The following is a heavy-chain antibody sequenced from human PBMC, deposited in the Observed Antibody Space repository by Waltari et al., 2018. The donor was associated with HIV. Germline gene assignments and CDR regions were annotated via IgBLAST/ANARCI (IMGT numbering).Heavy chain of an antibody. CDR1: GFTFRLYA. V-gene: IGHV3-30*17. Sequence: QVQLVESGGGVVQSGWSLRRYCAASGFTFRLYALHVARQATSRGQGWVAFIKYEESNKTNAESGKAPFTITRENPKNPMYLQKNSLRREDTAVYYGARDHDLWGAPGGGGAFDIWGQGTMVTVSS. CDR2: IKYEESNK. D-gene: IGHD3-10*01. CDR3: ARDHDLWGAPGGGGAFDI. J-gene: IGHJ3*02.